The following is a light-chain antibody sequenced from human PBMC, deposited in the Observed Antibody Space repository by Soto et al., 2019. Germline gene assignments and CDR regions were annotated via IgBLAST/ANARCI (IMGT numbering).Light chain of an antibody. CDR2: KAS. V-gene: IGKV1-5*03. Sequence: DIQMTQSPSTLSASVGDRVTITCRASQSISSWLAWYQQKPGKAPKLLIYKASSLESGVPSRFSGSGSGTQFTLTINSLQPDDFATYYCQQSTSYPFTFGGGTKVAIK. CDR3: QQSTSYPFT. J-gene: IGKJ4*02. CDR1: QSISSW.